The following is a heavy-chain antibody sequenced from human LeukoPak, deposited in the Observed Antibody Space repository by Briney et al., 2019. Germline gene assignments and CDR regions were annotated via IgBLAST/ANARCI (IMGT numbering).Heavy chain of an antibody. V-gene: IGHV1-24*01. CDR1: GYTFTGYY. J-gene: IGHJ4*02. Sequence: ASVKVSCKASGYTFTGYYMHWVRQAPGKGLEWMGGFDPEDGETIYAQKFQGRVTMTEDTSTDTAYMELSSLRSEDTAVYYCATMAAARVFDYWGQGTLVTVSS. CDR2: FDPEDGET. CDR3: ATMAAARVFDY. D-gene: IGHD6-6*01.